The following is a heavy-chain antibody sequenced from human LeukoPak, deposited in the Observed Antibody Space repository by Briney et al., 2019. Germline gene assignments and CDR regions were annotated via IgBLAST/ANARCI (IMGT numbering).Heavy chain of an antibody. J-gene: IGHJ5*02. V-gene: IGHV4-34*01. D-gene: IGHD3-3*01. CDR1: GGSFSGYY. CDR3: ARVHRTIFGVVITKNWFDP. CDR2: INHSGST. Sequence: SETLSLTCDVYGGSFSGYYWSWIRQPPGKGLEWIGEINHSGSTNYNPSLKSRVTISVDTSKNQFSLKLSSVTAADTAVYYCARVHRTIFGVVITKNWFDPWGQGTLVTVSS.